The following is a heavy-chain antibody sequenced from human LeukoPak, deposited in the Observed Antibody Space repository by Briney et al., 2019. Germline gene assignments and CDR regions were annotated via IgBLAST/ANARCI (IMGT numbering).Heavy chain of an antibody. D-gene: IGHD2-21*02. CDR3: ARRIWAYCGGDCYAQFFDP. CDR1: GYTFTSYY. J-gene: IGHJ5*02. CDR2: INPSGGST. Sequence: ASVKVSCKASGYTFTSYYMHWVRQAPGQGLEWMGIINPSGGSTSYAQKFQGRVTMTRDTSTSTVYMELSSLRSEDTAVYYCARRIWAYCGGDCYAQFFDPWGQGTLVTVSP. V-gene: IGHV1-46*01.